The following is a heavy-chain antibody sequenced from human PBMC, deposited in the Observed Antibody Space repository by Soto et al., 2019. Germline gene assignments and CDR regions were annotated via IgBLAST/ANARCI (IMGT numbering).Heavy chain of an antibody. D-gene: IGHD3-3*01. J-gene: IGHJ4*02. CDR2: ISGSGGST. CDR3: AXXQXXLRXLXXXXDY. Sequence: EVQLXXSGXGLVQPXXXLXLXCAASGFTFSSYAMSWVRQAPGKGLEXVSAISGSGGSTYXAEXXKGXXXXXGXXXXXXXXXXXXXXXXXXXXXXYXAXXQXXLRXLXXXXDYWGPGXLV. CDR1: GFTFSSYA. V-gene: IGHV3-23*01.